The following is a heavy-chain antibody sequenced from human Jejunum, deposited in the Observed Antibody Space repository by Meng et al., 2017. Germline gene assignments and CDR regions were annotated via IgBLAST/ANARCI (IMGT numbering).Heavy chain of an antibody. J-gene: IGHJ1*01. Sequence: QVRLQQWGAGLLKPSETLSLTCAVYGGSFSGYYWSWVRQSPGKGREWMAEINHSGSSNYNPSFQSRVTISVDRPRNQFSLKLSSVTAADTGVYYCARPAGYSSDWYKYFQHWGQGTLVTVSS. D-gene: IGHD6-13*01. CDR3: ARPAGYSSDWYKYFQH. V-gene: IGHV4-34*02. CDR2: INHSGSS. CDR1: GGSFSGYY.